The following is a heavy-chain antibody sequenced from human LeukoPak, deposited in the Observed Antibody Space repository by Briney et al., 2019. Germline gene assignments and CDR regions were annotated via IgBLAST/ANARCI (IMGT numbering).Heavy chain of an antibody. CDR3: AKDRKGLRLGELSLLVDY. CDR2: ISSSSSYI. Sequence: PGGSLRLSCAASGFTFSSYSMNWVRQAPGKGLEWVSSISSSSSYIYYADSVKGRFTISRDNAKNSLYLQMNSLRAEDTAVYYCAKDRKGLRLGELSLLVDYWGQGTLVTVSS. CDR1: GFTFSSYS. V-gene: IGHV3-21*01. D-gene: IGHD3-16*02. J-gene: IGHJ4*02.